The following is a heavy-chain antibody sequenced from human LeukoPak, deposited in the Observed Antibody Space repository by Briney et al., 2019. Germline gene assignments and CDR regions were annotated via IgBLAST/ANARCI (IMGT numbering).Heavy chain of an antibody. D-gene: IGHD2-15*01. CDR1: GDRVSTNNAA. J-gene: IGHJ6*02. CDR2: TYYRSKWYN. Sequence: SQTLSLTCAISGDRVSTNNAAWSWIRQSPSRGLEWLGRTYYRSKWYNYYAGSVKSRIIFNPDTSKNQFSLHLNSVTPEDTAVYYCARERVVLAATHYYGMDVWRQGTTVTVSS. CDR3: ARERVVLAATHYYGMDV. V-gene: IGHV6-1*01.